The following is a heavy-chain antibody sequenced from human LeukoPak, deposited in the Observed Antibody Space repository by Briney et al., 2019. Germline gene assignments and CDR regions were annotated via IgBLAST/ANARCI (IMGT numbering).Heavy chain of an antibody. CDR2: ISAYNGNT. J-gene: IGHJ5*02. CDR3: AREDRSSYCSSTSCYTGNWFDP. V-gene: IGHV1-18*01. Sequence: ASVKVSCKASGYTFTSYGISWVRQAPGQGLEWMGWISAYNGNTNYAQKLQGRVTMTTDTSTSTAYMELRSLRSDDTAVHYCAREDRSSYCSSTSCYTGNWFDPWGQGTLVTVSS. CDR1: GYTFTSYG. D-gene: IGHD2-2*02.